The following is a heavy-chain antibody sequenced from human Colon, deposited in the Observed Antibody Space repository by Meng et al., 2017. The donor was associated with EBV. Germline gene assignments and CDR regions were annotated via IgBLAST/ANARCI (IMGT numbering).Heavy chain of an antibody. CDR3: ARNYYFDY. CDR1: GGSINSGDYY. CDR2: IYYTGST. V-gene: IGHV4-30-4*01. J-gene: IGHJ4*02. Sequence: QGRPPGSGPGLVKPSPTLSLTFTVSGGSINSGDYYWSWIRQPPGKGLEWIGYIYYTGSTYYNPSLKSRVTISMDTSKNQFSLRLSSVTAADTVVYYCARNYYFDYWGQGTLVTVSS.